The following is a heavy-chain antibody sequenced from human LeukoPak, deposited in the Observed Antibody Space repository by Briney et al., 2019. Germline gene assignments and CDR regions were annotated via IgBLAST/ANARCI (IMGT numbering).Heavy chain of an antibody. CDR3: ARHYEHFDY. V-gene: IGHV4-59*08. D-gene: IGHD5-12*01. CDR1: GGSISGYY. CDR2: IYYSGST. J-gene: IGHJ4*02. Sequence: PSETLSLTCIVSGGSISGYYWSWIRQPPGKALEWIGYIYYSGSTYYNPSLKSRVTISVDTSKNQFSLKLSSVTAADTAVYYCARHYEHFDYWGQGTLVTVSS.